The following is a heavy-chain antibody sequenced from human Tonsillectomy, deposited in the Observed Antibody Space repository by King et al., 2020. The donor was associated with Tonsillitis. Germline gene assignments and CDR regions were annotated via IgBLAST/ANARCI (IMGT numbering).Heavy chain of an antibody. J-gene: IGHJ6*03. CDR1: GFTVSSNY. Sequence: DVQLVESGGGFIQPGGSLRLSCAASGFTVSSNYMGWVRQAPGKGLEWVALIYSGGNTYYADSVTGRFIISRDTSKNTLYLQMNSLRTEDTAVYYCARVAATYSSSSLVYYYNYMDVWGKGTTVTVSS. V-gene: IGHV3-53*01. D-gene: IGHD6-6*01. CDR3: ARVAATYSSSSLVYYYNYMDV. CDR2: IYSGGNT.